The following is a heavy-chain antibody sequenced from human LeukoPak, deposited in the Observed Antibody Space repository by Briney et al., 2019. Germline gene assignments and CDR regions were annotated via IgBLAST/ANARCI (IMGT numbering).Heavy chain of an antibody. Sequence: GGSLRLSCAASGFTFSSYAMSWVRQAPGKGLEWDSAISGSGGSTYYADSVKGRFTISRDNSKNTLYLQMNSLRAEDTALYYCAKGSSGYFFDLWGQGTLVTVSS. V-gene: IGHV3-23*01. CDR2: ISGSGGST. D-gene: IGHD3-22*01. CDR1: GFTFSSYA. CDR3: AKGSSGYFFDL. J-gene: IGHJ4*02.